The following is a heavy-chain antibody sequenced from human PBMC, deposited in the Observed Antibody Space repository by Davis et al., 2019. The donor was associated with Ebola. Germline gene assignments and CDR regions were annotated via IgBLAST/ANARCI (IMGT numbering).Heavy chain of an antibody. D-gene: IGHD3-3*01. V-gene: IGHV3-30*04. CDR1: EFTFSNHA. Sequence: PGGSLRLSCVASEFTFSNHAMHWVRQAPGKGLEWVAVTSHNERERFYGESVQGRFTISRDNSENVLYLQMNSLTADDTAVYYCARAVFHEVLDYWGQGTPVTVSS. J-gene: IGHJ4*02. CDR3: ARAVFHEVLDY. CDR2: TSHNERER.